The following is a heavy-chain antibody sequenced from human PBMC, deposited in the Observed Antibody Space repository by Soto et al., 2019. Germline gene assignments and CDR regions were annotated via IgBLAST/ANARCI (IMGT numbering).Heavy chain of an antibody. Sequence: SETLSLTCTVSGVSISSGGYYWTWIRQHPVRGLEWIGHIYYSGTTYSNQSLKNRLRISIDTSQNQFSLNLSSVTAADTAVYYCAXQKXXXIXYDXXGXXXXXXMDVWGQGXXVTXXS. CDR3: AXQKXXXIXYDXXGXXXXXXMDV. CDR1: GVSISSGGYY. CDR2: IYYSGTT. D-gene: IGHD3-22*01. J-gene: IGHJ6*02. V-gene: IGHV4-31*03.